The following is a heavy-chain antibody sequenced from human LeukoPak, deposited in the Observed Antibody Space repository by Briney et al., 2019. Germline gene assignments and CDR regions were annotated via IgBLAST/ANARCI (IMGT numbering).Heavy chain of an antibody. V-gene: IGHV1-2*02. CDR2: INPNSGGT. J-gene: IGHJ4*02. Sequence: ASVKVSCKASGYTFTSYAMNWVRQAPAQGLEWMGWINPNSGGTNYAQKFQGRVTMTRDTSISTAYMELSRLRSDDTAVYYCARNGGYCSGGSCYGHDYYFDYWGQGTLVTVSS. CDR3: ARNGGYCSGGSCYGHDYYFDY. CDR1: GYTFTSYA. D-gene: IGHD2-15*01.